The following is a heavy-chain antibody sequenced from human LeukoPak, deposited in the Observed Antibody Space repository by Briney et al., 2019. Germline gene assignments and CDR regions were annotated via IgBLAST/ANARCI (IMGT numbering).Heavy chain of an antibody. V-gene: IGHV1-18*01. CDR1: GYIFTSYG. CDR3: ARGTVDSGKDY. CDR2: ISAYTGNT. J-gene: IGHJ4*02. D-gene: IGHD1-26*01. Sequence: GASVKVSCKASGYIFTSYGTSWVRQAPRQGLEWMGWISAYTGNTNYAQKLQGRVTMTTDTSTSTAYMELRSLRSDDTAVYYCARGTVDSGKDYWGQGTLVTVSS.